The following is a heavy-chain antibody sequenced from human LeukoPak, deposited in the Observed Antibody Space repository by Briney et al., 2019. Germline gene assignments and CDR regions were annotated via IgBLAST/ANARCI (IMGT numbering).Heavy chain of an antibody. CDR3: ARLRVGAIRGYYFDY. J-gene: IGHJ4*02. CDR2: IYYSGST. D-gene: IGHD1-26*01. V-gene: IGHV4-59*08. Sequence: SETLSLTCTVSGGSISSYYWSWIRQPPGKGLEWIGYIYYSGSTNYNPSLKSRVTISVDTSKNQFSLKLSSVTAADTAVYYCARLRVGAIRGYYFDYWGQGTLVTVSS. CDR1: GGSISSYY.